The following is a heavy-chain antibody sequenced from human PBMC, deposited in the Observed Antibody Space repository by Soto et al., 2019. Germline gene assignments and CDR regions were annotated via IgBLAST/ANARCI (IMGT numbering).Heavy chain of an antibody. CDR3: ASSSSPYYFDY. D-gene: IGHD6-13*01. J-gene: IGHJ4*02. CDR2: IYFSGST. V-gene: IGHV4-31*03. Sequence: PSETLSLTCTVSRGFISSGGYYWSWIRQHPGKGLEWIGYIYFSGSTYYNPSLKSRVTISVDTSQNRFSLKLSSVTAADTAVYYCASSSSPYYFDYWGQGTLVTVSS. CDR1: RGFISSGGYY.